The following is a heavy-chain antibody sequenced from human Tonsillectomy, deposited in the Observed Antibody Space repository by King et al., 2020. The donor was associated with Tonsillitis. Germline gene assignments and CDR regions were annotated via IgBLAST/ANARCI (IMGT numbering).Heavy chain of an antibody. J-gene: IGHJ5*02. D-gene: IGHD2-15*01. CDR1: GFSLSNARMG. Sequence: TLKESGPVLVKPPETLTLTCTVSGFSLSNARMGVSWIRQPPGKALEWLAHIFSNDEKSYSTSLKSRLTISKDNSKSQVVLTMTNRDPVDTATYYCAPLWLLHPRQFDPWGPGTLVTVSS. V-gene: IGHV2-26*01. CDR3: APLWLLHPRQFDP. CDR2: IFSNDEK.